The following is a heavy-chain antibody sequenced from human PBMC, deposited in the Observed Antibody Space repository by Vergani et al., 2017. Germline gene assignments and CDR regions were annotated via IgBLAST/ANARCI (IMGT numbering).Heavy chain of an antibody. J-gene: IGHJ4*02. D-gene: IGHD3-10*01. Sequence: EVQLLESGGGLVQPGGSLRLSCAASGFTFSSYAMSWVRQAPGKGLEWVSAISGSGGSTYYADSVKGRFTISRDNSKNTLYLQMNSLRAEDTAVYYCARADYYGSGSYYKVLDYWGQGTLVTVSS. CDR2: ISGSGGST. CDR1: GFTFSSYA. V-gene: IGHV3-23*01. CDR3: ARADYYGSGSYYKVLDY.